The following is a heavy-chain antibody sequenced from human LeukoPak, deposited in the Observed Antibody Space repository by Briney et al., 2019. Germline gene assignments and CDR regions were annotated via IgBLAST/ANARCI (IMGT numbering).Heavy chain of an antibody. V-gene: IGHV3-23*01. J-gene: IGHJ6*02. D-gene: IGHD1-7*01. Sequence: PGGSLRLSCAASGFTFNNYALSWVRQAPGKGLEWVSTISGNGGSTYYADSVKGRFTISRDNSKNTLYLQINSLGAEDTAVYYCAKGEDQDWNYHYFYYGMDVWGQGTTVTVSS. CDR3: AKGEDQDWNYHYFYYGMDV. CDR1: GFTFNNYA. CDR2: ISGNGGST.